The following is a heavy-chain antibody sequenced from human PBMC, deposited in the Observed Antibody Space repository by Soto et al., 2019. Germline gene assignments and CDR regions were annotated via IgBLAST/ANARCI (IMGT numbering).Heavy chain of an antibody. Sequence: ASVKVSCKASGYTFTGYYMHWVRQAPGQGLEWMGWINPNSGGTNYAQKFQGRVTMTRDTSISTAYMELSSLRSEDTAVYYCATTIRYFDWLFDPTFDYWGQGTLVTVSS. J-gene: IGHJ4*02. CDR2: INPNSGGT. V-gene: IGHV1-2*02. CDR1: GYTFTGYY. CDR3: ATTIRYFDWLFDPTFDY. D-gene: IGHD3-9*01.